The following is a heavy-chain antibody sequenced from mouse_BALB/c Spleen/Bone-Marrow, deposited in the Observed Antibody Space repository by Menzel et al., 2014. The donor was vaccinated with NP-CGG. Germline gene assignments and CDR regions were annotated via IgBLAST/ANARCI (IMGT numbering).Heavy chain of an antibody. V-gene: IGHV1S81*02. J-gene: IGHJ3*01. D-gene: IGHD3-3*01. CDR3: TRSAGTGFAY. CDR1: GYTFTSYY. CDR2: INPSNGGT. Sequence: QVQLKESGAELVKPGASVKLSCKASGYTFTSYYMFWVKQRPGQGLEWIGEINPSNGGTVFNEKFKSKVTLTVDKPSSTAYMQLSGLTSEDSAVYYCTRSAGTGFAYWGQGTLVTVSA.